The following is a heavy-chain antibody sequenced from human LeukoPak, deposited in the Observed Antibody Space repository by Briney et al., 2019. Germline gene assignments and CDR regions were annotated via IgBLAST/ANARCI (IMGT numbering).Heavy chain of an antibody. V-gene: IGHV1-2*02. Sequence: GASLKLSWKTSGYSFTVHYLHWLRQAPGQGLEWMGWIKPDSGATTFAQNFQGRVTMTSDTSINTAYMELSSLTSDDTAMYYCARDHDYGPDYWGQGTLVTVSA. CDR1: GYSFTVHY. D-gene: IGHD4/OR15-4a*01. CDR2: IKPDSGAT. J-gene: IGHJ4*02. CDR3: ARDHDYGPDY.